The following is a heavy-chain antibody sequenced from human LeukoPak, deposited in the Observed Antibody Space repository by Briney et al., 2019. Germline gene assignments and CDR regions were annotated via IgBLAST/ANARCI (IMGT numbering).Heavy chain of an antibody. Sequence: VASVKVSCKASGYTFTGYYMHWVRQAPGQGLEWMGWINPNSGGTNYAQKFQGWVTMTRDTSISTAYMELSRLRSDDTAVYYCARETYYYDSSQDAFDIWGQGTMVTVSS. V-gene: IGHV1-2*04. CDR3: ARETYYYDSSQDAFDI. CDR1: GYTFTGYY. D-gene: IGHD3-22*01. J-gene: IGHJ3*02. CDR2: INPNSGGT.